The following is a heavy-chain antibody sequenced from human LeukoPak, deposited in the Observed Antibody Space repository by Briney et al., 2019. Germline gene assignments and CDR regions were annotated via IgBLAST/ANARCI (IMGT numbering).Heavy chain of an antibody. J-gene: IGHJ4*02. V-gene: IGHV5-51*01. CDR1: GYSFTTYW. CDR3: VRQRNWAVDY. CDR2: IYPGDSDR. D-gene: IGHD7-27*01. Sequence: GEPLKIFCKGSGYSFTTYWIGWVRRMPGKGLEWMGIIYPGDSDRRNSPSFQGQVTISADKSISTAYLQWSSLTASDTAMYYCVRQRNWAVDYWGQGTLVTVSS.